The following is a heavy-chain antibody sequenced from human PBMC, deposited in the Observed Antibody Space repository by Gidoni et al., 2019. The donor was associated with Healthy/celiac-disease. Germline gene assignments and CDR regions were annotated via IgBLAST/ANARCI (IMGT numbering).Heavy chain of an antibody. Sequence: QVQLQESGPGLVKPSETLSLTCTVSGGSVSSGSYYWSWIRQPPGKGLEWIGYIYYSGSTNYNPSLKSRVTISVDTSKNQFSLKLSSVTAADTAVYYCAREPRGGYLAEEEYWGQGTLVTVSS. D-gene: IGHD3-16*02. CDR2: IYYSGST. V-gene: IGHV4-61*01. CDR1: GGSVSSGSYY. CDR3: AREPRGGYLAEEEY. J-gene: IGHJ4*02.